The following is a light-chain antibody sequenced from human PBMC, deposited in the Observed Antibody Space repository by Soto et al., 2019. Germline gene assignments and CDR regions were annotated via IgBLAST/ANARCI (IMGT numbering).Light chain of an antibody. CDR2: DAS. Sequence: EIVLTQSPATLSSSPGARATLSCKASQSVNTYIAWYQQKPGQAPRLLIYDASNRATAIPPRFSGSGSGTDFTFTISSLEPEDFAVYYCQQRSNWPLTFGGGTKVEIK. CDR3: QQRSNWPLT. V-gene: IGKV3-11*01. J-gene: IGKJ4*01. CDR1: QSVNTY.